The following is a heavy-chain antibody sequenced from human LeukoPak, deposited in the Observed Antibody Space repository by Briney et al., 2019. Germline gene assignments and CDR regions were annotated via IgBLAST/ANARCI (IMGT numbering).Heavy chain of an antibody. CDR3: AREDEAVAGTGYNWFDP. CDR1: GFTFSSYE. Sequence: GGSLRLSCAASGFTFSSYEMNWVRQAPGKGLEWVSYISSSGSTIYYADSVKGRFTISRDNAKNSLYLQMNSLRAEDTDVYYCAREDEAVAGTGYNWFDPWGQGTLVTVSS. V-gene: IGHV3-48*03. CDR2: ISSSGSTI. J-gene: IGHJ5*02. D-gene: IGHD6-19*01.